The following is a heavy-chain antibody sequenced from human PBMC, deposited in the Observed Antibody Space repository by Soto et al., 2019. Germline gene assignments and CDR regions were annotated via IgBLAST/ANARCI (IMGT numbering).Heavy chain of an antibody. CDR3: AREPQYSGGGI. J-gene: IGHJ1*01. Sequence: EVQLVESGGGLEQPGGSLRLSCAASGFTFTNHEMNWVRQAPGGGLEWVSYISVSSSTIHYADSVKGRFTISRDNAKHSIYLQMNSLRAEDTAVYYCAREPQYSGGGIWGQGTLVTLSS. CDR2: ISVSSSTI. V-gene: IGHV3-48*03. CDR1: GFTFTNHE. D-gene: IGHD1-26*01.